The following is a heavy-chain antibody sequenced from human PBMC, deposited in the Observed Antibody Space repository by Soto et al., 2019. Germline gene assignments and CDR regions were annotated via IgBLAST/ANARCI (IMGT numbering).Heavy chain of an antibody. D-gene: IGHD6-6*01. J-gene: IGHJ2*01. Sequence: GASVKVSCKASGYTFTGYYMHWVRQAPGQGLEWMGWINPNSGGTNYAQKFQGRVTMTRDTSISTAYMELSRLRSDDTAVYYCARPKYSSSSYWYFDLWGRGTLVTVSS. CDR3: ARPKYSSSSYWYFDL. V-gene: IGHV1-2*02. CDR1: GYTFTGYY. CDR2: INPNSGGT.